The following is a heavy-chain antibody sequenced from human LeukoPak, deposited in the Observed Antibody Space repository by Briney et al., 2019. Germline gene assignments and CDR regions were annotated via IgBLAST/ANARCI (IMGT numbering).Heavy chain of an antibody. J-gene: IGHJ4*02. CDR3: ASAFDYYDSSGYYQYDC. CDR2: INPNSGGT. V-gene: IGHV1-2*02. Sequence: ASVKVSCKASGYTFTGYYMHWVRQAPGQGLEWMGWINPNSGGTNYAQKFQGRVTVTRDTSISTAYVELSRLRSDDTAVYYCASAFDYYDSSGYYQYDCWGQGTLVTVSS. CDR1: GYTFTGYY. D-gene: IGHD3-22*01.